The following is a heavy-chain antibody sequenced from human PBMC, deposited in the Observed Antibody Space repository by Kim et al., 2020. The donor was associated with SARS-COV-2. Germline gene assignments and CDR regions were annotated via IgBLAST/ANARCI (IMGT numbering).Heavy chain of an antibody. J-gene: IGHJ4*02. D-gene: IGHD6-13*01. V-gene: IGHV3-23*01. Sequence: ADSVRGGFSISRDNSKKTQYLQMNSLRAEDTAVYYCAKDLGLPGAGAKFDDWGQGTLVTVSS. CDR3: AKDLGLPGAGAKFDD.